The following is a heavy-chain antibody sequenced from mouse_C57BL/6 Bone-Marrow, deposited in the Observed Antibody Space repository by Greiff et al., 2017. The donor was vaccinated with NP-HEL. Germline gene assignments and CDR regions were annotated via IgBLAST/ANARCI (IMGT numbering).Heavy chain of an antibody. J-gene: IGHJ1*03. CDR3: ARSYSNIWYFDV. Sequence: QVHVKQSGAELAKPGASVKLSCKASGYTFTSYWMHWVKQRPGQGLEWIGYINPSSGYTKYNQKFKDKATLTADKSSSTAYMQLSRLTYEDSAVYYCARSYSNIWYFDVWGTGTTVTVPS. V-gene: IGHV1-7*01. D-gene: IGHD2-5*01. CDR2: INPSSGYT. CDR1: GYTFTSYW.